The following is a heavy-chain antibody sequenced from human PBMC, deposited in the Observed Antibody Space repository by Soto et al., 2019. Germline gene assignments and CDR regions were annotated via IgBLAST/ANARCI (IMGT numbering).Heavy chain of an antibody. J-gene: IGHJ3*01. CDR3: ARDWGRLTYCSAATCGDALDL. CDR2: ITGSSTSYI. CDR1: GFIFSTYS. D-gene: IGHD2-15*01. V-gene: IGHV3-21*01. Sequence: EVQLVESGGGLVKPGGSLRLSCAASGFIFSTYSMNWVRQAPGKGLEWISSITGSSTSYIYYAESVKGRFTISRDNPKNSLYLQMNRLRAEDTAVYYCARDWGRLTYCSAATCGDALDLWGQGTMVTVSS.